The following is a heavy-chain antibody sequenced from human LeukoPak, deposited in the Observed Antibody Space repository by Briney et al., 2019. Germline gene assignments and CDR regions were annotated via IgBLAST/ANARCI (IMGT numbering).Heavy chain of an antibody. CDR3: ARVGSYYDFDY. D-gene: IGHD1-26*01. CDR2: IYYSGST. CDR1: GGSISSYY. Sequence: PSETLSLTCTVSGGSISSYYWSWIRQPPGKGLEWTGYIYYSGSTNCNPSLKSRVTISVDTSKNQFSLKLSSVTAADTAVYYCARVGSYYDFDYWGQGTLVTVSS. J-gene: IGHJ4*02. V-gene: IGHV4-59*01.